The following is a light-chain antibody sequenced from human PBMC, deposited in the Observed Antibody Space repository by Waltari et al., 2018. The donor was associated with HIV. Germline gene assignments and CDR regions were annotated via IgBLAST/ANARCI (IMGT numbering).Light chain of an antibody. V-gene: IGKV3-20*01. CDR1: ESVTTSH. Sequence: EIVVTQSPGNLSLSPGERATLSCRASESVTTSHLAVYQQKPGQAPRLLIYRVSNRATGIPDRFSGIGLGADFTLTISSLEPDDFAVYYCQQYGLSPITFGQGTRLEIK. CDR2: RVS. CDR3: QQYGLSPIT. J-gene: IGKJ5*01.